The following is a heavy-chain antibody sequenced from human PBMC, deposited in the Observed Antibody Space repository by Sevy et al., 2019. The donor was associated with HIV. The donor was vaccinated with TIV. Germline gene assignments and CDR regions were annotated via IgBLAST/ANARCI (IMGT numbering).Heavy chain of an antibody. CDR3: ARDEYCSSTSCYAGGYYYYGMDV. CDR2: IIPIFGTA. J-gene: IGHJ6*02. D-gene: IGHD2-2*01. Sequence: SVKVSCKASGGTFSSYAISWVRQAPGQGLEWMGGIIPIFGTANYAQKFQGRVTITADESTSTAYMELSSLRSEDTAVYYCARDEYCSSTSCYAGGYYYYGMDVWGQGTTVTVSS. V-gene: IGHV1-69*13. CDR1: GGTFSSYA.